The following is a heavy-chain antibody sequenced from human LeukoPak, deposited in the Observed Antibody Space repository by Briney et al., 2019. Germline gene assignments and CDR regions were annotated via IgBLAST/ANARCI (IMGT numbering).Heavy chain of an antibody. Sequence: GGSLRLSCAASGFAFSSYAMSWVRQSPGKGLEWVSAISISGANTYHAASVKGRFTISRDNSKNTLYLHMNSLRSEDTAVYCCAKARYSYGRVDSWGQGTLVTVSS. V-gene: IGHV3-23*01. CDR3: AKARYSYGRVDS. CDR1: GFAFSSYA. J-gene: IGHJ4*02. D-gene: IGHD5-18*01. CDR2: ISISGANT.